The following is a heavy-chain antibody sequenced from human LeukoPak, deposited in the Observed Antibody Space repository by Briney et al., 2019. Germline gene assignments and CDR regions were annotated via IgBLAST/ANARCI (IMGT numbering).Heavy chain of an antibody. Sequence: GGSLRLSCAAAGFSFSSYWMHWVRQAPGKGPVWVSRIKSDGKTNYADSVKGRFTISRDNAKNTVSLQMNSLRAEDTGVYYCARAPSEIGGYYPEYFRHWGQGTLVTVSS. V-gene: IGHV3-74*01. CDR1: GFSFSSYW. CDR3: ARAPSEIGGYYPEYFRH. J-gene: IGHJ1*01. D-gene: IGHD3-22*01. CDR2: IKSDGKT.